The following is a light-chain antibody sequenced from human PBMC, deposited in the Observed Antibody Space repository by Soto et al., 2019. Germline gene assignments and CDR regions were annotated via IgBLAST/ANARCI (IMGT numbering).Light chain of an antibody. J-gene: IGLJ1*01. CDR3: SSYTSSSTRV. CDR2: EVS. CDR1: SSDVGAYDF. V-gene: IGLV2-14*03. Sequence: QSALTQPASVSGSHGQSITISCTGTSSDVGAYDFVSWYQQHPDKAPKLMIYEVSNRPSGVSNRFSGSKSVNTATLTISGLQAEDEADYYCSSYTSSSTRVFGTGTKVTLL.